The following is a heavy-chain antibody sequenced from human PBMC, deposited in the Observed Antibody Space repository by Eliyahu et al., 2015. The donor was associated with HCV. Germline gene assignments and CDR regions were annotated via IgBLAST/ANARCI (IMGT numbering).Heavy chain of an antibody. CDR3: ARDWDWTAYYFDY. V-gene: IGHV4-38-2*02. CDR2: INHNGST. Sequence: QVQLQESGPGLVKPAETLSLICPVSAYSISRGYYWAWIRQPPRKGLEWIGTINHNGSTYYNASLKSRITISIDTSKNQYSLQLKSVTAADTAVYYCARDWDWTAYYFDYWGQGTLATVSS. J-gene: IGHJ4*02. CDR1: AYSISRGYY. D-gene: IGHD3/OR15-3a*01.